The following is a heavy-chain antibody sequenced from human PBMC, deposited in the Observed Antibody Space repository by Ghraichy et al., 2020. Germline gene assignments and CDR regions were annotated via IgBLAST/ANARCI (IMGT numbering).Heavy chain of an antibody. CDR3: ARDSSSWSSPTYFGY. D-gene: IGHD6-13*01. V-gene: IGHV3-21*01. Sequence: GGSLRLSCAASGLTFSSYSMNWVRQAPGKGLEWVSFISSSSSYIYYADSVKGRFTISRDNAKNSLYLQMNSLRAEDTAVYYCARDSSSWSSPTYFGYWGQGTLVTVSS. CDR1: GLTFSSYS. CDR2: ISSSSSYI. J-gene: IGHJ4*02.